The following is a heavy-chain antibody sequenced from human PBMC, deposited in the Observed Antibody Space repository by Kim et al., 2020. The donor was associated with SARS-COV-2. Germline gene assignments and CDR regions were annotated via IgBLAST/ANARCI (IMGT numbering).Heavy chain of an antibody. CDR2: T. V-gene: IGHV3-48*02. CDR3: ARDKAYAFDI. Sequence: TQYADSVRGPYTISRDNVHTLIYLQMNSLRHEDTAIYYCARDKAYAFDIWGQGTMVTVSS. J-gene: IGHJ3*02.